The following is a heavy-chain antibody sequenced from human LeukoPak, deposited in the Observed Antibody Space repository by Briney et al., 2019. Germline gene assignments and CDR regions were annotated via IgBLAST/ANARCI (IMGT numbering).Heavy chain of an antibody. CDR1: GFTFSSYW. D-gene: IGHD6-13*01. Sequence: GGSLRLSCAASGFTFSSYWMHWVRQAPGEGRVWVSHINNDGSITNYADSVKGRFTISRDNSKNTLYLQMNSVRAEDTAVYYCARGRPAADASDYWGEGTLLTVSS. CDR3: ARGRPAADASDY. V-gene: IGHV3-74*01. CDR2: INNDGSIT. J-gene: IGHJ4*02.